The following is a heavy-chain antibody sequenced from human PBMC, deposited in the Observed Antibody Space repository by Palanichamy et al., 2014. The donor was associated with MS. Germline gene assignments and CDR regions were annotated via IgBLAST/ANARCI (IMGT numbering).Heavy chain of an antibody. CDR1: GGSISSGSYY. D-gene: IGHD2-21*02. CDR2: IYYSGST. Sequence: QLQLQESGPGLVKPSETLSLTCTVSGGSISSGSYYWGWIRQPPGKGLEWIGSIYYSGSTYYNPSLKSRVTISVDTSKNQFSLKLSSVTAADTAVYYCARNLRIVVVTGTKTDYYYYYGMDVWGQGTTVTVSS. V-gene: IGHV4-39*01. CDR3: ARNLRIVVVTGTKTDYYYYYGMDV. J-gene: IGHJ6*02.